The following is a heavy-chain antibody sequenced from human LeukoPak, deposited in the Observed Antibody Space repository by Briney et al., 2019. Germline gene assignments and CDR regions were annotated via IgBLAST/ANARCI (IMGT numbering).Heavy chain of an antibody. V-gene: IGHV3-30*04. CDR2: ISNDGNNK. J-gene: IGHJ4*02. D-gene: IGHD3-10*01. CDR1: GFSFNSYP. Sequence: GGSLRLPCAASGFSFNSYPMHWVRQAPGKGLEWVAVISNDGNNKYYADSVKGRFTISRDNSNNTLSLQMNSLRVEDTAVYYCARPDDSESFYRANHYWGRGTLVTVS. CDR3: ARPDDSESFYRANHY.